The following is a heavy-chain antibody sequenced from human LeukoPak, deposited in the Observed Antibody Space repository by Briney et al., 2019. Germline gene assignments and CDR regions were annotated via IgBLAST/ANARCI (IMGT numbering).Heavy chain of an antibody. D-gene: IGHD3-10*01. Sequence: GGSLRLSCVASGFTFSSYAMSWVRQAPGKGLEWVSAVSTSGASTYYADSVKGRFTISRDNSKNTLYLQMNSMRADDAALYYCAKVRDHYYYGLDVWGQGTTVTVSS. CDR2: VSTSGAST. J-gene: IGHJ6*02. V-gene: IGHV3-23*01. CDR3: AKVRDHYYYGLDV. CDR1: GFTFSSYA.